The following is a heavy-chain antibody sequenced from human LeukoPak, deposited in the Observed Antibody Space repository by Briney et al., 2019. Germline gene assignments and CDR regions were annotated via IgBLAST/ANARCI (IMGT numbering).Heavy chain of an antibody. CDR1: GFTFSRYG. J-gene: IGHJ4*02. CDR3: ARDKVQWLRYSYFDY. V-gene: IGHV3-48*01. Sequence: GGSLRLSCKASGFTFSRYGMNWVRQAPGRGLEWLSYTSGSSGSTIYYAQSVRGRFTISRDDAKNTLYLQMNSLRADDTAVYFCARDKVQWLRYSYFDYWGQGVLVTVSS. CDR2: TSGSSGSTI. D-gene: IGHD5-12*01.